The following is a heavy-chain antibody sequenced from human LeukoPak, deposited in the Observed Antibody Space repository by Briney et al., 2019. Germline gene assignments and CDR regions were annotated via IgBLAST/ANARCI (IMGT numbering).Heavy chain of an antibody. CDR3: VFSLVTDFDS. CDR2: ISSGSSTI. D-gene: IGHD2-21*02. J-gene: IGHJ4*02. Sequence: GGSLTLSCACSVFTYLIYGMNWVRQAPGQGLEWISYISSGSSTIYYADSVKGRFTISRDNAKNSLYLQMNSLRDEDTAVYYCVFSLVTDFDSWGQGTLVTVSS. V-gene: IGHV3-48*02. CDR1: VFTYLIYG.